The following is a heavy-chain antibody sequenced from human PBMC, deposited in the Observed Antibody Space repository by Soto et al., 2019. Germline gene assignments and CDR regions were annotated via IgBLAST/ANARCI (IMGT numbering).Heavy chain of an antibody. J-gene: IGHJ6*02. Sequence: TSETLSLTCTVSGGSITSDYWSWIRQPPGKGLEWIGYIRYSGSTNYSPSLKSRVAISVDTSKSQFSLKLSSVTAADTAVYYCAREDFYNGMAVWGQGTTVTVSS. CDR3: AREDFYNGMAV. CDR2: IRYSGST. V-gene: IGHV4-59*01. CDR1: GGSITSDY.